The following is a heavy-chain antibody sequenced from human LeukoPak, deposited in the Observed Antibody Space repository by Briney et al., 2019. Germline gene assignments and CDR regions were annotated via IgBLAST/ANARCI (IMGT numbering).Heavy chain of an antibody. CDR3: ASTSGWYEPIDY. D-gene: IGHD6-19*01. CDR2: MWYDGSNK. Sequence: GGSLRLSCAASGFTFSSCGMHWVRQAPGKGLEGVAVMWYDGSNKYYADSVKGRFTISRGNSKNTLYLQMNSLRAEDTAVYYCASTSGWYEPIDYWGQGTLVTVSS. V-gene: IGHV3-33*01. J-gene: IGHJ4*02. CDR1: GFTFSSCG.